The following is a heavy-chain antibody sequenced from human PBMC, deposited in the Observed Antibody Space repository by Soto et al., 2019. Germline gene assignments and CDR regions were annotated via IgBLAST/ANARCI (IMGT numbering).Heavy chain of an antibody. J-gene: IGHJ4*02. CDR1: GGSISSSSYY. D-gene: IGHD6-13*01. Sequence: QLQLQESGPGLVKPSETLSLTCSVSGGSISSSSYYWGWIRQPPGKGLEWIVSIYYSGSTNYNPSLKSRVPISVDTSKNQFSLKLSSVTAADTAVYYCARRQSSSWYGLWGQGTLVTVSS. CDR2: IYYSGST. CDR3: ARRQSSSWYGL. V-gene: IGHV4-39*01.